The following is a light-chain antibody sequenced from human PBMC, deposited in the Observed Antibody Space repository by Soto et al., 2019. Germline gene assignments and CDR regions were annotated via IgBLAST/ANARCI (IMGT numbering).Light chain of an antibody. CDR1: QDISNY. V-gene: IGKV1-33*01. Sequence: SVSIKCQASQDISNYLNWYQQKPGKAPKLLIYDASNLETGVPSRFIGSGCRTDFSVSVLGMQPEPISPSYSQHYDNLRALGQGTRLEIK. J-gene: IGKJ5*01. CDR2: DAS. CDR3: QHYDNLRA.